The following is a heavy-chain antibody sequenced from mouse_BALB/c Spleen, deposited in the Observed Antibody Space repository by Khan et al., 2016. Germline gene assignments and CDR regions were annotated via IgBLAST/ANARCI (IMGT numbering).Heavy chain of an antibody. J-gene: IGHJ2*01. D-gene: IGHD1-1*01. V-gene: IGHV14-3*02. Sequence: VQLQQSGAELVKPGASVKLSCPASVFNIKDTYMHWVKQRPEHGLEWIGRIDPANGNTKSDPKFQGKATITADTSYNTAYLQLSSLTSEATAVYYCAFTTLLYYWGQGTTLTVSS. CDR3: AFTTLLYY. CDR2: IDPANGNT. CDR1: VFNIKDTY.